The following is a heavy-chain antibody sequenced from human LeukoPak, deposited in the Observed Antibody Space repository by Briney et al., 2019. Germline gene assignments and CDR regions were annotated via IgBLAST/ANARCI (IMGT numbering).Heavy chain of an antibody. D-gene: IGHD2-2*01. V-gene: IGHV1-2*02. CDR3: ARDSIHVVVPAAPLGY. J-gene: IGHJ4*02. CDR2: VNAGNGNT. CDR1: GFTFTAYS. Sequence: GASVKVSCRASGFTFTAYSEHWVRQAPGQALEWMGWVNAGNGNTYYSQKFQGRVTMTRDTSISTAYMELSRLRSDDTAVYYCARDSIHVVVPAAPLGYWGQGTLVTVSS.